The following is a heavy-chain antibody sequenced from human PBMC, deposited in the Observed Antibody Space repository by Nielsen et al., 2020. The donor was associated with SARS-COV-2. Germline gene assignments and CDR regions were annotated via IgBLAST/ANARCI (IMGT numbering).Heavy chain of an antibody. CDR2: IYPGDSDT. CDR1: GYSFTSYW. D-gene: IGHD6-19*01. Sequence: GGSLRLSCKGSGYSFTSYWISWVRQMPGKGLEWMGIIYPGDSDTRYSPSFQGQVTISADKSISTAYLQWSSLKASDTAMYYCASSSGPDAFDIWGQGTMVTVSS. J-gene: IGHJ3*02. CDR3: ASSSGPDAFDI. V-gene: IGHV5-51*01.